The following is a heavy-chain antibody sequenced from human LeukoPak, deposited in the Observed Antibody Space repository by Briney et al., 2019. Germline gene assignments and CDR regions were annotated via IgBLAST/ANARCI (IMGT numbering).Heavy chain of an antibody. CDR2: IWYDGSNK. D-gene: IGHD1-26*01. J-gene: IGHJ4*02. V-gene: IGHV3-33*01. CDR3: ARPEIVGATSEGDYYFDY. Sequence: GGSLRLSCAASGFTFRSYGMHWVRQAPGKGLEWVAVIWYDGSNKYYADSVKGRFTISRDNSKNTLYLQMNSLRAEDTAVYYCARPEIVGATSEGDYYFDYWGQGTLVTVSS. CDR1: GFTFRSYG.